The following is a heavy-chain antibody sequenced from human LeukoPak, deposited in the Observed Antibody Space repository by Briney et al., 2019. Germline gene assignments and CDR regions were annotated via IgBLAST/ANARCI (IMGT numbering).Heavy chain of an antibody. CDR1: GYTLTSYY. CDR3: ARDRTPFWSAYGTSGGYFDF. Sequence: ASVKVSCKASGYTLTSYYMHWVRQAPGQGLEWMGIINPSGGTTSYAQKFQGRVTMTRDTSTSTVYMELNSLTSEDTAVYYCARDRTPFWSAYGTSGGYFDFWGQGTLVTVSS. V-gene: IGHV1-46*01. CDR2: INPSGGTT. J-gene: IGHJ4*02. D-gene: IGHD3-3*01.